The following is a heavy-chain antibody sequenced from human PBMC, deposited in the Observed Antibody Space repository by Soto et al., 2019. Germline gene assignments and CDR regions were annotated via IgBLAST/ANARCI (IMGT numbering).Heavy chain of an antibody. D-gene: IGHD2-2*02. CDR2: IYYSGST. Sequence: QLQLQESGPGLVKPSETLSLTCTVSGGSISSSSYYWGWIRQPPGKGLEWIGSIYYSGSTYYNPSLKSRVTISVDTSKNQFSLKLSSVTAADTAVYYCARHGAYQLLYRYGNAFDIWGQGTMVTVSS. V-gene: IGHV4-39*01. J-gene: IGHJ3*02. CDR1: GGSISSSSYY. CDR3: ARHGAYQLLYRYGNAFDI.